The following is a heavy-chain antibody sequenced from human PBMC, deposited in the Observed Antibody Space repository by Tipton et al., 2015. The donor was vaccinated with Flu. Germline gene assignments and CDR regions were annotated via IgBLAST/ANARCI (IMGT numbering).Heavy chain of an antibody. CDR1: GYTSTSYG. D-gene: IGHD3-22*01. J-gene: IGHJ4*02. V-gene: IGHV1-18*01. CDR2: INGYNGHT. Sequence: QVQLVQSGAEVKKPGASVRVSCKTSGYTSTSYGITWVRQAPGQGLEWMGWINGYNGHTYYAQNIQGRVNMTIDASTRTAYMDLRSLRSDDTAVFYCARDISMIVVVPGFWGQATLVTVSS. CDR3: ARDISMIVVVPGF.